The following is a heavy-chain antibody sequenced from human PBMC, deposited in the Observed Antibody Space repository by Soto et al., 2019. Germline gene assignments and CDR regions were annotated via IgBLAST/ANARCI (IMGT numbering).Heavy chain of an antibody. CDR2: TYYRSKWYN. V-gene: IGHV6-1*01. J-gene: IGHJ5*02. CDR1: GDSVSSNSAA. Sequence: PSQTLSLTCVISGDSVSSNSAAWNWIRQSPSRGLEWLGRTYYRSKWYNDYAVSVKSRITINPDTSKNQFSLQLNSVTPEDTAVYYCARSPYGSGSYYEGNWFDPWGQGTLVTVSS. CDR3: ARSPYGSGSYYEGNWFDP. D-gene: IGHD3-10*01.